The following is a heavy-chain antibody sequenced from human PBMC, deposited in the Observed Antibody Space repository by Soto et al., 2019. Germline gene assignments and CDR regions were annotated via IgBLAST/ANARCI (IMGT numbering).Heavy chain of an antibody. CDR1: GFTFSSYG. D-gene: IGHD3-16*01. J-gene: IGHJ4*02. CDR3: TRDNPPTSFDH. V-gene: IGHV3-30*03. Sequence: PGGSLRLSCAASGFTFSSYGMHWVRQAPGKGLEWVAVISYDGSNKYYADSVKGRFTISRDSAQNSVYLHVNNLRAEDTAGDYCTRDNPPTSFDHWGQGTLVTVSS. CDR2: ISYDGSNK.